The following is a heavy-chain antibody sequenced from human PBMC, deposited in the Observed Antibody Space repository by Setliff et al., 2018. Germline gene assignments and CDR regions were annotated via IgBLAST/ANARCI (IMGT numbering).Heavy chain of an antibody. J-gene: IGHJ6*04. D-gene: IGHD3-3*01. V-gene: IGHV4-38-2*01. CDR3: ARMSGFLYIDV. CDR1: GSAISSGHY. CDR2: FRPSGRT. Sequence: SETLSLTCAVSGSAISSGHYWGWIRQPPGKGGLEWIGSFRPSGRTYYNPSLKSRVTISLDTSRKQFSPNLSSVTAADTAVYYCARMSGFLYIDVWGRGTTVTVSS.